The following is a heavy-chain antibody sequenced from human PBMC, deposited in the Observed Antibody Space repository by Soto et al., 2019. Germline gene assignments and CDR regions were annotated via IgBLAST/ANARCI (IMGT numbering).Heavy chain of an antibody. J-gene: IGHJ6*02. CDR1: GFIFDNFG. Sequence: LRLSCAASGFIFDNFGMHLVRQAPFNGLEGVSYISRDGGTIYHTDAVRGRVTISRDNRRNMVYLQMNSLRPEDTAVYYCGKEVERVSLTRVAGDYAMDVWGQGTTVTVSS. D-gene: IGHD3-3*01. CDR3: GKEVERVSLTRVAGDYAMDV. V-gene: IGHV3-30*18. CDR2: ISRDGGTI.